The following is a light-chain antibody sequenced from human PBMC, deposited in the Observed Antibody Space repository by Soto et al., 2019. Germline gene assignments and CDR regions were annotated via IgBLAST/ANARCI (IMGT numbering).Light chain of an antibody. CDR2: EVS. Sequence: QSVLTQPASVSGSPGQSITISCTGTSSDVGNYKYVSWYQQHPGKAPKLMIYEVSNRPSGVSNRFSGSKSGNTASLTISGLQVEYEAEYCCFSFTTTSTHFFGTGSKVTVL. CDR1: SSDVGNYKY. CDR3: FSFTTTSTHF. J-gene: IGLJ1*01. V-gene: IGLV2-14*01.